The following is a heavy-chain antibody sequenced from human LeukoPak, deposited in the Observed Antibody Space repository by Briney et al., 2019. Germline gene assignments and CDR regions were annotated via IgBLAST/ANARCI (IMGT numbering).Heavy chain of an antibody. V-gene: IGHV4-59*01. Sequence: SETLSLTCTVSGGSISSYYWSWIRQPPGKGLQWIGYIYYSGSTNYNPSLKSRVTISVDTSKNQFSLKLSSVTAADTAVYYCARDSGQKEHDAFDIWGQGTMVTVSS. J-gene: IGHJ3*02. CDR2: IYYSGST. CDR3: ARDSGQKEHDAFDI. D-gene: IGHD5-12*01. CDR1: GGSISSYY.